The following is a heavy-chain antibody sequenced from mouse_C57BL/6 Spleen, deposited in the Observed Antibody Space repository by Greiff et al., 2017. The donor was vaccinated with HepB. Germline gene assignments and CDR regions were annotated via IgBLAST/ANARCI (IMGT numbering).Heavy chain of an antibody. CDR2: INPNNGGN. V-gene: IGHV1-22*01. J-gene: IGHJ4*01. Sequence: VQLQQSGPELVKPGASVKMSCKASGYTFTDYNMHWVKQSHGKSLEWIGYINPNNGGNSYNQKFKGKATLTVNKSSSTAYMELRSLTSEDAAVYYSARENEEYGSSYNYAMEEWGQGTTVTV. D-gene: IGHD1-1*01. CDR1: GYTFTDYN. CDR3: ARENEEYGSSYNYAMEE.